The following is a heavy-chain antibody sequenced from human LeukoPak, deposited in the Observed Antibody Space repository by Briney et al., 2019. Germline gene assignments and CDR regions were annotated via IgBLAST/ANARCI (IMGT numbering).Heavy chain of an antibody. CDR2: IYYSGST. J-gene: IGHJ6*02. Sequence: SQALSLICTVSGGSISSYYWSWIRQPPGKGLEWIGYIYYSGSTNYNPSLKSRVTISVDTSKNQFSLKLSSVTAADTAVYYCARDTIWFGEPSPYCYGMDVWGQGTTVTVSS. V-gene: IGHV4-59*01. D-gene: IGHD3-10*01. CDR1: GGSISSYY. CDR3: ARDTIWFGEPSPYCYGMDV.